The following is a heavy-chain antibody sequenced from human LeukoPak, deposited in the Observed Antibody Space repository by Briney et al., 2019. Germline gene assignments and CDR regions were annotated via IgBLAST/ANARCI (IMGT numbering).Heavy chain of an antibody. J-gene: IGHJ4*02. Sequence: SQTLSLTCTVSGGSISSGSYYWSWIRQPAGKGLEWIGRIYTSGSTNYNPSLKSRVTISVDTSKNQFSLKLSSVTAADTAVYYCARDGPSEASFDYWGQGTLVTVSS. V-gene: IGHV4-61*02. CDR3: ARDGPSEASFDY. CDR1: GGSISSGSYY. CDR2: IYTSGST.